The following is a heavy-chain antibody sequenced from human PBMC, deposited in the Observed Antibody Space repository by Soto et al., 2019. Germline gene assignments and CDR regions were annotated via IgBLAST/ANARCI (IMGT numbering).Heavy chain of an antibody. CDR1: GFTFDDYA. V-gene: IGHV3-9*01. J-gene: IGHJ4*02. CDR3: AKGSYYDILTGYYTFGY. Sequence: GGSLRLSCAASGFTFDDYAMHWVRQAPGKGLEWVSGISWNSGSIGYADSVKGRFTISRDNAKNSLYLQMNSLRAEDTALYYCAKGSYYDILTGYYTFGYWGQGTLVTVSS. CDR2: ISWNSGSI. D-gene: IGHD3-9*01.